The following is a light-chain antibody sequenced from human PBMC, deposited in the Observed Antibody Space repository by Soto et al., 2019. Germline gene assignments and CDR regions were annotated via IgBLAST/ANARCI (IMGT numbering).Light chain of an antibody. CDR1: QSVSSSY. V-gene: IGKV3-20*01. J-gene: IGKJ1*01. CDR2: GAS. Sequence: IVLTQSPGTLSLSPGERATLSCSASQSVSSSYLAWYQQKPGQAPRLLIYGASSRATGIPDRFSGSGAGTDCTLTSSRLEPEDFAVYYCQQYGSSPWTFGQGTKVDIK. CDR3: QQYGSSPWT.